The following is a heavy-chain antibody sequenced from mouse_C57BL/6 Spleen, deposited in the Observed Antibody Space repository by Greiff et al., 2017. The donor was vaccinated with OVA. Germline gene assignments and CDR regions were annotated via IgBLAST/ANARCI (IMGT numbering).Heavy chain of an antibody. CDR3: AREATVVATDYAMDY. D-gene: IGHD1-1*01. V-gene: IGHV1-55*01. J-gene: IGHJ4*01. CDR2: IYPGSGST. CDR1: GYTFTSYW. Sequence: QVQLQQPGAELVKPGASVKMSCKASGYTFTSYWITWVKQRPGQGLEWIGDIYPGSGSTNYNEKFKSKATLTVDTSSSTAYMQLSSLTSEDSAVYYGAREATVVATDYAMDYWGQGTSVTVSS.